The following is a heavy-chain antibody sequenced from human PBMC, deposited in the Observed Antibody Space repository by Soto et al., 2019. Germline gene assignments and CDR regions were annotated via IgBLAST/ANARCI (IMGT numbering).Heavy chain of an antibody. D-gene: IGHD3-3*01. V-gene: IGHV3-7*01. CDR2: IKQDGSEK. J-gene: IGHJ4*02. CDR3: ARGTLWNGYQFFDY. Sequence: GGSLRLSCAASGFTFSSYWMSWVRQAPGKGLEWVANIKQDGSEKYYVVSVKGRFTISRDNAKNSLYLQMNNLRVGDTAVYYCARGTLWNGYQFFDYWGQGTLVTVSS. CDR1: GFTFSSYW.